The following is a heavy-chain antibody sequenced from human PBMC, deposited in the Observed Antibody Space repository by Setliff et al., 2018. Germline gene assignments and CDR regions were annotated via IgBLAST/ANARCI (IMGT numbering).Heavy chain of an antibody. Sequence: ASVKVSCKTSGYLLTSYGLTWVRQAPGQGLDWLGWISPYNGRTNYAQNLQGRITMTTDTSATTAYMELKSLRSDDTAIYYCSRLVRYCTRTSCQRLSGDDYWGQGALVTVSS. CDR2: ISPYNGRT. CDR1: GYLLTSYG. V-gene: IGHV1-18*01. CDR3: SRLVRYCTRTSCQRLSGDDY. D-gene: IGHD2-2*01. J-gene: IGHJ4*02.